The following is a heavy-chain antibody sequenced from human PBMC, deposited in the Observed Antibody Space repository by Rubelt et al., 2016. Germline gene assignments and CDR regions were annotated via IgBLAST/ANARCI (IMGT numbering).Heavy chain of an antibody. Sequence: GGSLRLSCAASGFPFSRDWMSWVRQAPGKGLEYVALIDQVGNQKLYVDPVRGRFTISRDNSKNTVYLQMNSLRVEDTAVYYCTRGGGSWYFDYWGQGTLVTVSS. CDR3: TRGGGSWYFDY. J-gene: IGHJ4*02. D-gene: IGHD2-15*01. CDR2: IDQVGNQK. V-gene: IGHV3-7*01. CDR1: GFPFSRDW.